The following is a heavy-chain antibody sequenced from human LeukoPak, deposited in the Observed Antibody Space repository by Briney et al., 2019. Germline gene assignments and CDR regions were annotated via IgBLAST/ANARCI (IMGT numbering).Heavy chain of an antibody. D-gene: IGHD3-10*01. CDR1: GLPIRCYS. CDR3: ARQRGYYYGSGSYYQNWYFDL. Sequence: SETLSLTCPVSGLPIRCYSWSSLRQTPGKGLGGIGYIYYSESTNYNPSLKSRVTRSVDTSKNQFSLKRSSVTGADTAVYYCARQRGYYYGSGSYYQNWYFDLWGRGTLVTVSS. V-gene: IGHV4-59*08. J-gene: IGHJ2*01. CDR2: IYYSEST.